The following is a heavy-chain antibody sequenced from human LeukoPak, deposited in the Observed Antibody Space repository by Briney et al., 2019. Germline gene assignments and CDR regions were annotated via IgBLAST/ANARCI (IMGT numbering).Heavy chain of an antibody. D-gene: IGHD6-19*01. V-gene: IGHV4-59*01. CDR1: GGSISSYY. CDR2: IYYSGST. J-gene: IGHJ3*02. CDR3: ARDRSGWYFDAFDI. Sequence: PSETLSLTCTVSGGSISSYYWSWIRQPPGKGLEWIGYIYYSGSTNYNPSLKSRATISVDTSKNQFSLKLSSVTAADTAVYYCARDRSGWYFDAFDIWGQGTMVTVSS.